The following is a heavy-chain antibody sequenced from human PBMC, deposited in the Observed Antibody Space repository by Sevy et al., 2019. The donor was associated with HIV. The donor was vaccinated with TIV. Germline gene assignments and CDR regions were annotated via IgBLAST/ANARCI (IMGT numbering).Heavy chain of an antibody. CDR2: INEDGTYT. CDR3: VRGTAEWPGVDY. CDR1: GFTFSSFW. D-gene: IGHD3-3*01. V-gene: IGHV3-74*01. J-gene: IGHJ4*02. Sequence: GGSLRLSCAASGFTFSSFWMHWVRQVPGKGLARVSRINEDGTYTDYAGSLRGRFSISRDDDKNTLYLQTNNLGADDTAIYYCVRGTAEWPGVDYWGQGTLVTVSS.